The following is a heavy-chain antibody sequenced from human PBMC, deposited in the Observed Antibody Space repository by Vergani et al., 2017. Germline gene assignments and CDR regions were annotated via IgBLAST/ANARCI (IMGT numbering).Heavy chain of an antibody. CDR3: ARDKSKRAPAVMGTYYYYMDV. V-gene: IGHV3-30*02. CDR1: GFTFNSYG. J-gene: IGHJ6*03. D-gene: IGHD3-16*01. Sequence: VHLEESGGGLVQPGGSLRLSCAASGFTFNSYGMHWVRQAPGKGLEWVASIRSDESRRYYGDSMEGPFTISRDNSKNTLYLEMESLRVEDTAVYFCARDKSKRAPAVMGTYYYYMDVWGKGTKVTVSS. CDR2: IRSDESRR.